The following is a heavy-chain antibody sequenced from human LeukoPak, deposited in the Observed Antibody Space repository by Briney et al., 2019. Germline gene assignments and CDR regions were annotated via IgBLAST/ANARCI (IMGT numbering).Heavy chain of an antibody. D-gene: IGHD6-19*01. CDR3: AKDLERRWLVSPVDY. CDR2: ISYDGSNQ. CDR1: GFTFSSYA. Sequence: PGGSLRLSCAASGFTFSSYAMSWVRQAPGKGLEGVALISYDGSNQFYADSVKGRFTISRDNSKNTMFLQMNSLRADDTAVYYCAKDLERRWLVSPVDYWGQGTLVTVSS. V-gene: IGHV3-30*18. J-gene: IGHJ4*02.